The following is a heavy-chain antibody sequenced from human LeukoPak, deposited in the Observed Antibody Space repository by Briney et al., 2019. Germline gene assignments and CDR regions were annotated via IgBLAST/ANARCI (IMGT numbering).Heavy chain of an antibody. D-gene: IGHD3-9*01. CDR3: AREGLRYFDWLPHLRYNWFDP. V-gene: IGHV3-48*01. CDR2: ISSSSSTI. J-gene: IGHJ5*02. CDR1: GFTFGSYS. Sequence: GGSLRLSCAASGFTFGSYSMNWVRQAPGKGLEWVSYISSSSSTIYYADSVKGRFTISRDNAKNSLYLQMNSLRAEDTAVYYCAREGLRYFDWLPHLRYNWFDPWGQGTLVTVSS.